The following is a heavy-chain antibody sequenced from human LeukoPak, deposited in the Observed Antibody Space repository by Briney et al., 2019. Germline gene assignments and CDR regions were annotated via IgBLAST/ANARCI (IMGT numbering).Heavy chain of an antibody. D-gene: IGHD6-19*01. J-gene: IGHJ4*02. CDR3: ARAFGIAVAGQPPPY. Sequence: PGGSLRLSCAASGFTFSSYSMNWVRQAPGKGLEWVSSISSSSSYMYYADSVKGRFTISRDNAKNSLYLQMSSLRAEDTAVYYCARAFGIAVAGQPPPYWGQGTLVTVSS. CDR2: ISSSSSYM. CDR1: GFTFSSYS. V-gene: IGHV3-21*01.